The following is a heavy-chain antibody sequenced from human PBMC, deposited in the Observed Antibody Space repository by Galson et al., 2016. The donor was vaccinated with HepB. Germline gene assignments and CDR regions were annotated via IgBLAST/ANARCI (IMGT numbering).Heavy chain of an antibody. CDR1: GASISSGGSY. D-gene: IGHD3-10*01. V-gene: IGHV4-31*03. CDR2: IYYSGSA. Sequence: TLSLTCSVCGASISSGGSYWSWIRQHPGKGLEWIGYIYYSGSAHYTPSLKSRVTISVDTSKNHYSLKLSSVTDADTAVYYCAREAGLWFGEYYSYGLDVWGQGTTVTVSS. J-gene: IGHJ6*02. CDR3: AREAGLWFGEYYSYGLDV.